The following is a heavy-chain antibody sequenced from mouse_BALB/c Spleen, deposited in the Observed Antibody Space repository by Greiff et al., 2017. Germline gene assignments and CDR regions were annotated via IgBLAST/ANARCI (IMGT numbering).Heavy chain of an antibody. J-gene: IGHJ3*01. CDR3: AREGVTTTEFAY. Sequence: VKLVESGAELAKPGASVKMSCKASGYTFTSYWMHWVKQRPGQGLEWIGYINPSTGYTEYNQKFKDKATLTADKSSSTAYMQLSSLTSEDSAVYYCAREGVTTTEFAYWGQGTLVTVSA. CDR2: INPSTGYT. D-gene: IGHD2-2*01. V-gene: IGHV1-7*01. CDR1: GYTFTSYW.